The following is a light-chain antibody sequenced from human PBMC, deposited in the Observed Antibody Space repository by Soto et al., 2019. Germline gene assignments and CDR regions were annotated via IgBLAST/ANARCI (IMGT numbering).Light chain of an antibody. J-gene: IGKJ4*01. CDR3: QQYSSYSRT. V-gene: IGKV1-5*01. Sequence: IQLTQSPSSLSASVGDRVTITCRASQSISSWLAWYQQKPGKAPKLLIYDASSLESGVPSRFSGSGSGTEFTLTISSLQPDDFATYYCQQYSSYSRTFGGGTKVDIK. CDR1: QSISSW. CDR2: DAS.